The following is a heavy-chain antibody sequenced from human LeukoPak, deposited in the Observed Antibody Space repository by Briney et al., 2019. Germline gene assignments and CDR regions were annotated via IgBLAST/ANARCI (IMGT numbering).Heavy chain of an antibody. CDR3: ASDGGFGDYPFY. CDR2: IYYSGST. D-gene: IGHD3-10*01. V-gene: IGHV4-59*08. Sequence: PSETLSLTCTVSGGSISSYYWTWIRQPPGKGLEWIGYIYYSGSTNYNPSLKSRVTISVDTSKNQFSLKLSSVTAADTAMYYCASDGGFGDYPFYWGQGTLVTVSS. CDR1: GGSISSYY. J-gene: IGHJ4*02.